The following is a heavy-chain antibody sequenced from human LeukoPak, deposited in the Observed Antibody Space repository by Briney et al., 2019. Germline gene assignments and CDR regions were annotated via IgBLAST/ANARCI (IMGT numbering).Heavy chain of an antibody. CDR2: ISKSADSS. Sequence: QPGGSLRLSCAASGFIFSSYAMDWVRQAPGKGLESIASISKSADSSYYIDSVKGRFTISRDNAKNMRYLRLNSLRAQETGIYRCARVLGSPPEGYLYGLDVWGKGTTVTVSS. V-gene: IGHV3-23*01. J-gene: IGHJ6*04. CDR3: ARVLGSPPEGYLYGLDV. CDR1: GFIFSSYA.